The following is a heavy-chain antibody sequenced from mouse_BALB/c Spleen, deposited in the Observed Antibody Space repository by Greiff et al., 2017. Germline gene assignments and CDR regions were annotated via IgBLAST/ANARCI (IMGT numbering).Heavy chain of an antibody. CDR3: ARQDYGSKPLDY. V-gene: IGHV5-6*01. D-gene: IGHD1-1*01. J-gene: IGHJ2*01. CDR1: GFTFSSYG. CDR2: ISSGGSYT. Sequence: EVKLMESGGDLVKPGGSLKLSCAASGFTFSSYGMSWVRQTPDKRLEWVATISSGGSYTYYPDSVKGRFTITRDNAKNTLYLQMSSLKSEDTAMYYCARQDYGSKPLDYWGQGTTLTVSS.